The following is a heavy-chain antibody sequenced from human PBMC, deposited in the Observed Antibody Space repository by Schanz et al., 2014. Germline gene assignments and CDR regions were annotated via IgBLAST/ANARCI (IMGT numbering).Heavy chain of an antibody. CDR2: ITAYNGDT. V-gene: IGHV1-18*01. CDR1: GYTFTSHG. Sequence: QVQLVQSGAEVKKPGASVKVSCKASGYTFTSHGISWVRQAPGQGLEWMGWITAYNGDTNYALKLQDRVIMSTDRSSSTAYLELRSLTSDDSAIYYCARHRFGVFYYGLDVWGQGTTILVSS. J-gene: IGHJ6*02. CDR3: ARHRFGVFYYGLDV. D-gene: IGHD3-10*01.